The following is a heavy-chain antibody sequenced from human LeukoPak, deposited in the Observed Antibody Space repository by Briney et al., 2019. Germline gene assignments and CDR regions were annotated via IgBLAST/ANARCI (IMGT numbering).Heavy chain of an antibody. CDR2: ISAFNGNT. Sequence: ASVNVSCKTSGYIFNNFGITWVRQAPGQGLEWMGWISAFNGNTVYTQKVQGRLTLTTDTSTSTAFMELRNLKSDDTGIYYCTRDRVGGDLTGESLYWGQGTLVIVS. V-gene: IGHV1-18*01. CDR3: TRDRVGGDLTGESLY. CDR1: GYIFNNFG. J-gene: IGHJ4*02. D-gene: IGHD1-14*01.